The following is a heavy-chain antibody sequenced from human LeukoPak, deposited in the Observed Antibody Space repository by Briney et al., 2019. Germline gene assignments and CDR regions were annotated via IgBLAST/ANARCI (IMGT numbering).Heavy chain of an antibody. Sequence: SQTLSLTCTVSGGSISSGGYYWSWIRQHPGKDLVYIGYIYYSGSIYYNPSLKSRVTISLDTSKHQFSLKLSSVTAADTAVYYCASSSGWYYYFDYWGQGTLVTVSS. CDR3: ASSSGWYYYFDY. V-gene: IGHV4-31*03. CDR2: IYYSGSI. J-gene: IGHJ4*02. D-gene: IGHD6-19*01. CDR1: GGSISSGGYY.